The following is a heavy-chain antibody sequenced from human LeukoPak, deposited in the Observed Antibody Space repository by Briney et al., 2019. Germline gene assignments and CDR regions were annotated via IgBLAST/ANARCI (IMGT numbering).Heavy chain of an antibody. Sequence: GRSLRLSCAASGFTFDDYAMHWVRHAPGKGLEWVSGISWNSGSIGYADSVKGRFTISRDNAKNSLYLQMNSLRAEDTALYYCAKASLDSITGPHDYWGQGTLVTVSS. J-gene: IGHJ4*02. D-gene: IGHD2-2*03. V-gene: IGHV3-9*01. CDR1: GFTFDDYA. CDR3: AKASLDSITGPHDY. CDR2: ISWNSGSI.